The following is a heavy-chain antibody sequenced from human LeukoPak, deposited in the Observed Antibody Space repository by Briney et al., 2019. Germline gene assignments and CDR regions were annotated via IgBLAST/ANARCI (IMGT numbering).Heavy chain of an antibody. D-gene: IGHD3-22*01. CDR1: GFTFSSYS. J-gene: IGHJ4*02. CDR3: ARFRGSSGYYSEYYYNY. Sequence: GGSLRVSCAASGFTFSSYSMNWVRQAPGKGLEWVSSISSSSSYIYYADSVKGRFTISRDNAKISLYLQMNSLRAEDTAVYYCARFRGSSGYYSEYYYNYWGQGTLVTVSS. CDR2: ISSSSSYI. V-gene: IGHV3-21*01.